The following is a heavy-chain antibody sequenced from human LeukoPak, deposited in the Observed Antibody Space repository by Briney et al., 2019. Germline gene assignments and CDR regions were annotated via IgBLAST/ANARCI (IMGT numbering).Heavy chain of an antibody. CDR3: ARKAAAGIPPLYNWFDP. V-gene: IGHV4-4*07. CDR1: RGSISSYY. Sequence: SETLSLTCTVSRGSISSYYWSWIRQPAGKGLEWIGRIHTSGSTNYNPSLKSRVTMSVDTSKNQFSLKLSSVTPADTAVYYCARKAAAGIPPLYNWFDPWGQGTLVTVSA. CDR2: IHTSGST. D-gene: IGHD6-13*01. J-gene: IGHJ5*02.